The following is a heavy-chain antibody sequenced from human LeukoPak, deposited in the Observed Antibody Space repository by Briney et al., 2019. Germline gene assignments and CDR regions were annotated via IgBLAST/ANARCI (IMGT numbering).Heavy chain of an antibody. D-gene: IGHD3-3*01. CDR2: TSYSGST. Sequence: PSETLSLTCAVYGGLFRGYYWSGTRQPPGKGREGIGSTSYSGSTYYNPSFKSRVSISLDTSKNQFSLNLTSVTAADTAVYYCAREGGTTMFGVVIMASGVDYWGQGTLVTVSS. V-gene: IGHV4-34*11. CDR1: GGLFRGYY. J-gene: IGHJ4*02. CDR3: AREGGTTMFGVVIMASGVDY.